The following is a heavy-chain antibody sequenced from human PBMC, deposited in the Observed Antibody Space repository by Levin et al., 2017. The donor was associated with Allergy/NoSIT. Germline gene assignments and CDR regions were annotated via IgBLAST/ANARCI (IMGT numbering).Heavy chain of an antibody. CDR3: ARVLRFYYYYYMDV. J-gene: IGHJ6*03. CDR1: GFTFSSYG. Sequence: PGGSLRLSCAASGFTFSSYGMHWVRQAPGKGLEWVAVICDDGYKKYYADSVKGRFTISRDNSKNTLYQQMNSLRAEDTAVYYCARVLRFYYYYYMDVWGKGTTVTVSS. V-gene: IGHV3-33*01. D-gene: IGHD5-12*01. CDR2: ICDDGYKK.